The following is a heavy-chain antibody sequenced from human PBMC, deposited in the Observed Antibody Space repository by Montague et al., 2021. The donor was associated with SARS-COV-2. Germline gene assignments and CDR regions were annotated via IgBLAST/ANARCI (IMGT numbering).Heavy chain of an antibody. V-gene: IGHV2-5*02. J-gene: IGHJ5*02. Sequence: PALAKPTQTLTLTCTFSGFSLSTSGVGVGWIRQPPGKAPEFLALIYGDDENRYKPSLKSRLTITKVTSKNQVVLTMTNVDPVDTATYYCAHFGILRYFDPWGQGTLVTVSS. D-gene: IGHD3-9*01. CDR2: IYGDDEN. CDR1: GFSLSTSGVG. CDR3: AHFGILRYFDP.